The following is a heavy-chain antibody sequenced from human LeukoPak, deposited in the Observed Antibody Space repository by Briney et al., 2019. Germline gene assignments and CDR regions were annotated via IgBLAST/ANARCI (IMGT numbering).Heavy chain of an antibody. V-gene: IGHV4-39*01. CDR2: IYYSGST. J-gene: IGHJ2*01. D-gene: IGHD2-15*01. CDR3: ARQDIVVVVAENWYFDL. CDR1: GGSISSSSYY. Sequence: SETLSLTCTVSGGSISSSSYYWGWIRQPPGKGLEWIGSIYYSGSTYYNPSLKSRVTISVDTSKNQFSLKLSSVTAADTAVYYCARQDIVVVVAENWYFDLWGRGTLVTASS.